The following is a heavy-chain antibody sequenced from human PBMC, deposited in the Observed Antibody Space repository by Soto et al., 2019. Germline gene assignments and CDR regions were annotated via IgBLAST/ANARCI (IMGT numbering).Heavy chain of an antibody. J-gene: IGHJ5*02. D-gene: IGHD3-22*01. Sequence: GGSLRLSCAASGFAFSTYAMTWVRQAPGKGLEWVSVISGSGGSSYYAASVKGRFTISRDNSKNTLFLQMNGLRAEDTAVYYCAKDPLYDSSGYPVGHWFDPWGQGTLVTVSS. CDR1: GFAFSTYA. CDR2: ISGSGGSS. CDR3: AKDPLYDSSGYPVGHWFDP. V-gene: IGHV3-23*01.